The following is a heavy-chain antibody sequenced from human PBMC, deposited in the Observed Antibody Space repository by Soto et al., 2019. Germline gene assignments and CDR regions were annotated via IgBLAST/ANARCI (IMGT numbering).Heavy chain of an antibody. D-gene: IGHD5-12*01. Sequence: QVQLVQSGAEVKKPGSSVKVCCKASGGTFSTSTFTWVRQAPGQGLEWMGRTIPLLNVADYAQDFQGRVTITADKSTSTAYMELTSLTSKDTAVYYCARDSPIGSTYSGYDAIDSWGQGTLVTVSS. CDR1: GGTFSTST. CDR2: TIPLLNVA. V-gene: IGHV1-69*08. J-gene: IGHJ4*02. CDR3: ARDSPIGSTYSGYDAIDS.